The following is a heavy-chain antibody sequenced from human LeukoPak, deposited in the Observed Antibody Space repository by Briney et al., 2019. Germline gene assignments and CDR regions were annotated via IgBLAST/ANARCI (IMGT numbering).Heavy chain of an antibody. CDR1: GGTFSSYA. V-gene: IGHV1-69*05. CDR2: IIPIFGTA. J-gene: IGHJ6*03. D-gene: IGHD1-26*01. Sequence: SVRVSCKASGGTFSSYAISWVRQAPGQGLEWMGRIIPIFGTANYAQKFQGRVTITTDESTSTAYMELSSLRSEDTAVYYCARDRSLGATWGYYYYYMDVWGKGTTVTVSS. CDR3: ARDRSLGATWGYYYYYMDV.